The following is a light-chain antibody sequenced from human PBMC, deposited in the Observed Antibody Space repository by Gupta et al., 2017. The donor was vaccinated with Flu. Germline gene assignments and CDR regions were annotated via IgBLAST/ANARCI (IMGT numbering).Light chain of an antibody. V-gene: IGKV1-5*03. CDR1: QNINSW. CDR3: QQYEAYPLT. CDR2: KAS. Sequence: PSTLSASVGDRVTITCRASQNINSWLAWYQQKPGKAPKFLIYKASSLQSGVPSRFSGSGSGTQFTLTISSLQPDDYATYYCQQYEAYPLTFGGGTKVEIK. J-gene: IGKJ4*01.